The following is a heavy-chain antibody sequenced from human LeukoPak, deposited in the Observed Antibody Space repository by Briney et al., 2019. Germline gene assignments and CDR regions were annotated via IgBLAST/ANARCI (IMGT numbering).Heavy chain of an antibody. CDR1: GFSFSNAW. J-gene: IGHJ4*02. CDR2: VKSKPDGGTT. Sequence: PGGSLRLSCAASGFSFSNAWMNWVRQAPGKGLEWVGRVKSKPDGGTTDYAAPVKGRFTISRDDLKNTLYLQMNGLKIEDIAVYYCTTDPPRYCSSSSCHLGYWGQGTLVTVS. V-gene: IGHV3-15*07. CDR3: TTDPPRYCSSSSCHLGY. D-gene: IGHD2-2*01.